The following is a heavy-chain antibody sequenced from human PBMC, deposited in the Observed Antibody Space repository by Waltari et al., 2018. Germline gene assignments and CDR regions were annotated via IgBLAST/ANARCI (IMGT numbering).Heavy chain of an antibody. Sequence: QVQLQESGPGLVKPSETLSLTCAVSGYSIRSGYSWGWIRNPPGEGLEWIGSSYHGGSTYYNPSLKSRVTISVDTSKNQFSLKLSSVTAADTAVYYCARQAIFGVVKYWGQGTLVTVSS. CDR1: GYSIRSGYS. D-gene: IGHD3-3*01. CDR3: ARQAIFGVVKY. CDR2: SYHGGST. J-gene: IGHJ4*02. V-gene: IGHV4-38-2*01.